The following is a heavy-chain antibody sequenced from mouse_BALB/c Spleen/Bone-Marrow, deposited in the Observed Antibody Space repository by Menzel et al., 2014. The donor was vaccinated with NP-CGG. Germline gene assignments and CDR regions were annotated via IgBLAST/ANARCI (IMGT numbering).Heavy chain of an antibody. V-gene: IGHV2-4-1*01. D-gene: IGHD2-10*01. Sequence: QVQLQQSGPGLVQPSQSLSITCTVSGFSLTSYGVHWVRQSPGKGLEWLGVIWSGGSTDYNAAFISRLSISKDNSKSQVFFKMNSLQADDTAIYYCASAYYGIYYYAMDYWGQGTSVTVSS. CDR2: IWSGGST. CDR1: GFSLTSYG. CDR3: ASAYYGIYYYAMDY. J-gene: IGHJ4*01.